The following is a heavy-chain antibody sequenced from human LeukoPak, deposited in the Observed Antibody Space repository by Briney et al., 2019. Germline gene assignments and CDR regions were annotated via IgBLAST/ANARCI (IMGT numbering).Heavy chain of an antibody. Sequence: PGGSLRLSCAASGFTLYDYGMCWVRHAPGKGLEWVSGINWNGGSTVYADSVKGRFTISRDNAKNSLYLQMNSLRAEDTALYHCARAVSGYRCWWWRNDYWVQGTLIAHCS. CDR1: GFTLYDYG. D-gene: IGHD2-8*02. V-gene: IGHV3-20*01. CDR2: INWNGGST. J-gene: IGHJ4*02. CDR3: ARAVSGYRCWWWRNDY.